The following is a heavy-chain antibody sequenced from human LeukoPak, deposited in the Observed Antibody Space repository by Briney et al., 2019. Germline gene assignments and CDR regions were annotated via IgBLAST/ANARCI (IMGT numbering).Heavy chain of an antibody. CDR1: GYTFTNFG. CDR3: APQGRVRESFDI. Sequence: ASVKVSCKASGYTFTNFGISWVRQAPGQGLEWMGWINPDSGGTKYEQKFQGRVTMTRDTSISTAYMELSRLRSDDTAVYYCAPQGRVRESFDIWGQGTMVTVSS. V-gene: IGHV1-2*02. J-gene: IGHJ3*02. CDR2: INPDSGGT.